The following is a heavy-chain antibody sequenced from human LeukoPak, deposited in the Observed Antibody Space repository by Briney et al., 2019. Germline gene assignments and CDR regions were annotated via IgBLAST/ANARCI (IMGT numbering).Heavy chain of an antibody. CDR1: GFTFSSYW. Sequence: GRSLRLSCVGSGFTFSSYWMTWVRQAPGRWREWPTNIKDDGGEIYSVDSVKGRFTISRDNAMNSLYLQMSSLRAEDTAVYYCARARIDYWGQGTLVTVSS. D-gene: IGHD1-14*01. V-gene: IGHV3-7*04. J-gene: IGHJ4*02. CDR3: ARARIDY. CDR2: IKDDGGEI.